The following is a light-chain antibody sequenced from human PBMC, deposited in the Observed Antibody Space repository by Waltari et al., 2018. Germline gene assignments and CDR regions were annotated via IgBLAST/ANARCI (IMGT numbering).Light chain of an antibody. CDR1: ALPKQY. J-gene: IGLJ3*02. V-gene: IGLV3-25*03. Sequence: SYELTQPPSVSVSPGQTARITCYGDALPKQYAYWYQQKPGQAPVVVIYKDSERPSGIPGRFSGSRTGTTVTMTISGVQAEDEADYYGQSADISRSYWVFGGETKLTVL. CDR2: KDS. CDR3: QSADISRSYWV.